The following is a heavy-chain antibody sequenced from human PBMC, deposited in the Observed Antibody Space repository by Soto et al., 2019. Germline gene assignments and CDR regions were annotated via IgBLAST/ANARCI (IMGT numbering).Heavy chain of an antibody. V-gene: IGHV5-51*01. CDR1: GYSFTSWL. CDR2: IYPGDSDT. Sequence: GESLKISCKGSGYSFTSWLIGWVRQMPGKGLEWMGIIYPGDSDTRYSPSFQGQVTISADKSISTAYLQWSSLKASDTAMYYCTRVPSGYCSGGSCYHPGYYYYGMDVWGQGTTVTVSS. CDR3: TRVPSGYCSGGSCYHPGYYYYGMDV. D-gene: IGHD2-15*01. J-gene: IGHJ6*02.